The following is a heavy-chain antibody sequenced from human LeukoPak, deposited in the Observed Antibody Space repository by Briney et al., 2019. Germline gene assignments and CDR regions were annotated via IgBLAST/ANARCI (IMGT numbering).Heavy chain of an antibody. V-gene: IGHV3-30*04. J-gene: IGHJ5*02. CDR2: ISYDGSNK. D-gene: IGHD2-21*01. Sequence: GGSLRLSCAASGFTFSSYAMHWVRQAPGKGLDWVAVISYDGSNKYYADSVKGRFTISRDNSKNTLYLQMNSLRAEDTAVYYCAASIPPASWGQGALVTVSS. CDR3: AASIPPAS. CDR1: GFTFSSYA.